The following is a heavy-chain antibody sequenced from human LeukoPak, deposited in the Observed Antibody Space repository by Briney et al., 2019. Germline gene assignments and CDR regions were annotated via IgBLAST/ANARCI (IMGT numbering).Heavy chain of an antibody. CDR1: GYTFTSYG. J-gene: IGHJ6*02. CDR2: ISAYNGNT. V-gene: IGHV1-18*01. CDR3: ARRARGYYYYGMDV. Sequence: ASVKVSCKASGYTFTSYGISWVRQAAGQGLEWMGWISAYNGNTNYAQKLQGRVTMTTDTSTSTAYMELRSLRSDDTAVYYCARRARGYYYYGMDVWGQGTTVTVSS.